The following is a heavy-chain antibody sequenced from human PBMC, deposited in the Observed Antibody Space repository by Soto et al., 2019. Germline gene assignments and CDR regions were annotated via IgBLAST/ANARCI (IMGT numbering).Heavy chain of an antibody. CDR3: ARGTLTMVRGVIIPTSLRH. CDR2: IIPIFGTA. J-gene: IGHJ4*02. CDR1: GGTFSSYA. D-gene: IGHD3-10*01. V-gene: IGHV1-69*13. Sequence: SVKVSCKASGGTFSSYAISWVRQAPGQGLEWMGGIIPIFGTANYAQKFQGRVTITADESTSTAYMELSSLRSEDTAVYYCARGTLTMVRGVIIPTSLRHWGQGTLVTVSS.